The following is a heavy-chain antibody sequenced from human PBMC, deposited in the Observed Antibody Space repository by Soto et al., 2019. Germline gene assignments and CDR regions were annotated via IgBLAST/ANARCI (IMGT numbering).Heavy chain of an antibody. V-gene: IGHV5-51*01. CDR2: IYPGDSDT. CDR1: GYSFTSYW. D-gene: IGHD1-7*01. CDR3: ARQDHLTGTYYYYCMDF. J-gene: IGHJ6*02. Sequence: PGESLKISCKGSGYSFTSYWIGWVRQMPGEGLEWMGIIYPGDSDTRYSPSFQGQVTISADKSISTAYLQWSSLKASDTAMYYCARQDHLTGTYYYYCMDFWGQGTTVTVSS.